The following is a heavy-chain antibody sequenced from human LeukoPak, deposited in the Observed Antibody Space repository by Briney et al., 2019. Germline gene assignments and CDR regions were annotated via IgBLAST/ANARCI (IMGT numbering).Heavy chain of an antibody. D-gene: IGHD1-26*01. V-gene: IGHV1-2*02. Sequence: ASVKVSCKAYGYTFTDYYMHWVRQAPGQGLEWMGWINPNSGGANYAQKFQGRVTMTRDTSISTAYMELSRLRSDDTAVYYCAREGPIVGATHLVDYWGQGTLVTVSS. CDR3: AREGPIVGATHLVDY. CDR2: INPNSGGA. J-gene: IGHJ4*02. CDR1: GYTFTDYY.